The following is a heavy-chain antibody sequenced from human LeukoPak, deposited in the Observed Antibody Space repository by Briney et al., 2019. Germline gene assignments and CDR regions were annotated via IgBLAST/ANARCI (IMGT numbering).Heavy chain of an antibody. CDR1: GFTFSSYA. J-gene: IGHJ4*02. D-gene: IGHD4-17*01. V-gene: IGHV3-30*01. Sequence: GRSLRLSCAASGFTFSSYAMHWVRQAPGKGLEWVAVISYDGSNKYYADSVKGRFTISRDNSKNTLYLQMNSLRAEDTAVYYCARDPTEGPYETYGRHYFDFWGQGTLVTVSS. CDR3: ARDPTEGPYETYGRHYFDF. CDR2: ISYDGSNK.